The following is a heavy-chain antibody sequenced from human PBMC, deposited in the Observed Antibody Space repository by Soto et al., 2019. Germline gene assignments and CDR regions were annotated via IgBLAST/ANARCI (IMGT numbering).Heavy chain of an antibody. J-gene: IGHJ3*02. V-gene: IGHV1-46*01. D-gene: IGHD3-22*01. CDR3: ARVGSSGSRAAKAAFDI. CDR1: GYTFTSYY. CDR2: INPSGGST. Sequence: ASVKISCKASGYTFTSYYMHWVRQAPGQGLEWMGIINPSGGSTSYAQKFQGRVTMTRDTSTRTVYMELSSLRSEDTAVYYCARVGSSGSRAAKAAFDIWGQGTMVTVSS.